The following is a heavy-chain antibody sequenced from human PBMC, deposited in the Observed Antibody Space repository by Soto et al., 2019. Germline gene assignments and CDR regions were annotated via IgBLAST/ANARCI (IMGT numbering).Heavy chain of an antibody. D-gene: IGHD3-10*01. CDR2: ISGSGGST. CDR1: GFTFSSYA. CDR3: GKGGRGGGGGYFDY. V-gene: IGHV3-23*01. Sequence: EVQLLESGGGLVQPGGSLRLSCAASGFTFSSYAMSWVRQAPGKGLEWVSGISGSGGSTYYADSVKGRFTISRDNSKNRGYRQRNGRGAEDRALFYGGKGGRGGGGGYFDYWGQGTLVTVSS. J-gene: IGHJ4*02.